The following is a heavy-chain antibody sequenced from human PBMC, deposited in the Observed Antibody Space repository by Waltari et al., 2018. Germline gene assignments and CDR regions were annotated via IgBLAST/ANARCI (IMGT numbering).Heavy chain of an antibody. D-gene: IGHD3-10*01. J-gene: IGHJ6*03. CDR3: ATMGGGLDYSPYIDV. CDR1: GYTFTDYS. V-gene: IGHV1-69-2*01. CDR2: FDPEDGES. Sequence: EVQLVQSGAEVKKPGATVKISCKASGYTFTDYSMPWVQQAPGRGLEWMGRFDPEDGESVYAERCQDRVTITADTSTATAYMELSGLKSEDTAVYYCATMGGGLDYSPYIDVWGEGTTVTVSS.